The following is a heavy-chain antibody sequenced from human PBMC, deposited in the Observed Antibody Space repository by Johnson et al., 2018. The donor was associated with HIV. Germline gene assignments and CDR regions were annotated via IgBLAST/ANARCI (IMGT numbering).Heavy chain of an antibody. CDR2: ISYDGSNK. D-gene: IGHD6-13*01. CDR3: ARERIAAAGLDAFDI. Sequence: QVLLVESGGGVVQPGRSLRLSCAASGFTFSSYGMHWVRQAPGKGLEWVAVISYDGSNKYYADSVKGRFTISRDNSKNTLYLQMNSLRAEDTAVYYCARERIAAAGLDAFDIWGQGTMVTVSS. J-gene: IGHJ3*02. CDR1: GFTFSSYG. V-gene: IGHV3-30*03.